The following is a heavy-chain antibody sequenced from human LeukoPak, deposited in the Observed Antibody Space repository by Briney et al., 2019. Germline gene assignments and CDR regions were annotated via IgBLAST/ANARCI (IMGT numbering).Heavy chain of an antibody. V-gene: IGHV3-7*01. J-gene: IGHJ3*02. CDR3: ARPMTTEGAFDI. Sequence: PGGSLRLSCAASGFTFSHFWMSWVRQAPGKGLEWVAYIKKTGSETYYVDSVKGRFTITRDNTRSSLFLQMYSLRAEDTAVYYCARPMTTEGAFDIWGQGTVVTVSS. CDR1: GFTFSHFW. CDR2: IKKTGSET. D-gene: IGHD4-11*01.